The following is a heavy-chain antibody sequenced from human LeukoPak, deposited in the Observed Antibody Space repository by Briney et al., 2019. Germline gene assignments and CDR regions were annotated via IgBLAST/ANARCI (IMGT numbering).Heavy chain of an antibody. CDR2: ISYDGSNK. CDR3: AKSLVGFGDCSGGSCYPHWFDP. J-gene: IGHJ5*02. CDR1: GFTFSSYG. V-gene: IGHV3-30*18. Sequence: GGSLRLSCAASGFTFSSYGMHWVRQAPGKGLEWVAVISYDGSNKYYADSVKGRFTISRDNSKNTLYLQMNSLRAEDTAVYYRAKSLVGFGDCSGGSCYPHWFDPWGQGTLVTVSS. D-gene: IGHD2-15*01.